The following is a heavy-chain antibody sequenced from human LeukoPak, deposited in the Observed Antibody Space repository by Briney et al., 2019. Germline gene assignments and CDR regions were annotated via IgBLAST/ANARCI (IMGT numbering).Heavy chain of an antibody. J-gene: IGHJ4*02. CDR3: AKAREAFSSGWYGETSFDY. D-gene: IGHD6-19*01. Sequence: GGSLRLSCAASGFTFSSYAMSWVRQAPGKGLEWVSAISGSGGSTYYADSVKGRFTISRDNSKNTLYLQMNSLRAEDTAVYYCAKAREAFSSGWYGETSFDYWGQGTLVTVSS. V-gene: IGHV3-23*01. CDR2: ISGSGGST. CDR1: GFTFSSYA.